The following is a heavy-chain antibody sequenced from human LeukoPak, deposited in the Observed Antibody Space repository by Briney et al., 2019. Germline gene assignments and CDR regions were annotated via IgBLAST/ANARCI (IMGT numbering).Heavy chain of an antibody. CDR2: ISGSGGST. CDR3: AKVNKRDVFNFDY. Sequence: PGGSLRLSCAASGFTFSDYYMSWVRQAPGKGLEWVSAISGSGGSTYYADSVKGRFTISRDNSKNTLYLQMNSLRAEDTAVYYCAKVNKRDVFNFDYWGQGTLVTVSS. V-gene: IGHV3-23*01. D-gene: IGHD2/OR15-2a*01. CDR1: GFTFSDYY. J-gene: IGHJ4*02.